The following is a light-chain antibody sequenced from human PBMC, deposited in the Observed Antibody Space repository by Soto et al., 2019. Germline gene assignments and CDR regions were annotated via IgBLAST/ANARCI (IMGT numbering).Light chain of an antibody. CDR1: NSDVGGYNY. V-gene: IGLV2-14*01. CDR2: EVS. CDR3: GSYTSSSTWV. Sequence: QSALTQPASVSGSPGQSSTISCTGTNSDVGGYNYVSWYQHHPSKAPKLMIYEVSNRPSGVSNRFSGSKSGNTASLTISGLQAEDEADYYCGSYTSSSTWVFGGGTKLTVL. J-gene: IGLJ3*02.